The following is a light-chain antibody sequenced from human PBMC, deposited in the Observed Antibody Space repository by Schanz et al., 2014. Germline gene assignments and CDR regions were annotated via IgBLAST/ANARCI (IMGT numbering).Light chain of an antibody. CDR2: EVS. J-gene: IGLJ3*02. Sequence: QSALTQPPSASGSPGQSVTISCTGTSSDVGGSNSVSWYQQLPGKAPKLVISEVSKRPSGVPARFSGSKSGNTASLTVSGLQAEDEADYYCCSYAGSTNLRFGGGTKVTVL. CDR1: SSDVGGSNS. CDR3: CSYAGSTNLR. V-gene: IGLV2-8*01.